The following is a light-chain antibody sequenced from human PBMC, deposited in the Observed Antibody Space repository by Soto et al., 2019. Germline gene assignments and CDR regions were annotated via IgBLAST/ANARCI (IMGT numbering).Light chain of an antibody. J-gene: IGLJ1*01. Sequence: QSALTQPRSVSGSPGQSVTISCTGTSSDVGGYNYVSWYQQHPGKAPKLMIYDVSKRPSGVPDRFSGSKSGNTASLTISGLQAEDEADYYCCSYAGGGVFGTGTKVTVL. CDR2: DVS. CDR3: CSYAGGGV. V-gene: IGLV2-11*01. CDR1: SSDVGGYNY.